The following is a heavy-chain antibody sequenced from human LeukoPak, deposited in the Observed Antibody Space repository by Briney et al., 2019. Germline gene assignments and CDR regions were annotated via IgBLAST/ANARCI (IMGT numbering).Heavy chain of an antibody. V-gene: IGHV3-7*03. CDR2: IKQDGSEK. J-gene: IGHJ4*02. Sequence: GGSLRLSCAASGFTFSSYWMSWVRQAPGKGLEWVANIKQDGSEKYYVDSVKGRFTISRDNAKNSLYLQMNSLRAEDTAVYYCARVADSGYDSRGYFDSWGQGTLVTVSS. D-gene: IGHD5-12*01. CDR1: GFTFSSYW. CDR3: ARVADSGYDSRGYFDS.